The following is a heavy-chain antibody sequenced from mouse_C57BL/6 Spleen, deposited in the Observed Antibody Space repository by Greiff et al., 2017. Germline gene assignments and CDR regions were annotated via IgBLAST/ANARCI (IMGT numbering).Heavy chain of an antibody. CDR2: IYPGSGNT. J-gene: IGHJ1*03. V-gene: IGHV1-76*01. CDR3: ARDCGSSYWYFDV. CDR1: GYTFTDYY. D-gene: IGHD1-1*01. Sequence: QVQLQQSGAELVRPGASVKLSCKASGYTFTDYYINWVKQRPGQGLEWIARIYPGSGNTYYNEKFKGKATLTAEKSSSTAYMQLSSLTSEDSAVYCCARDCGSSYWYFDVWGTGTTVTVSS.